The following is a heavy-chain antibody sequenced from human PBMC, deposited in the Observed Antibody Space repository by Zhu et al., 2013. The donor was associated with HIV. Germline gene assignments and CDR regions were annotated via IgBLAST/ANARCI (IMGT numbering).Heavy chain of an antibody. CDR3: AREGGGYSGGWYGFDI. Sequence: QVQLVHSGAEGEKPGASVKVSCKASGYTFTGYYIHWVRQAPGQGLEWMGWINCNNGGXKYAQKFQGRVTMTSDTSISTAYMDLNSLTSDDTAVYFCAREGGGYSGGWYGFDIYGQGTMVTVSS. CDR2: INCNNGGX. J-gene: IGHJ3*02. D-gene: IGHD6-19*01. CDR1: GYTFTGYY. V-gene: IGHV1-2*02.